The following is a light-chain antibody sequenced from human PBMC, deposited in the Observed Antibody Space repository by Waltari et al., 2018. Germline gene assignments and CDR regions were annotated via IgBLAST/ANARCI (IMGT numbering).Light chain of an antibody. Sequence: DIQMTQSPSSLSASVGDRVTITCRASQKITTSLNWYQQKLGKAPNLMIYDASSVQSGVPARFRGSGSETDFNLTISSLQPEDFAIYYCQQSYRTPPTIGGGTRVEI. J-gene: IGKJ4*01. CDR3: QQSYRTPPT. V-gene: IGKV1-39*01. CDR2: DAS. CDR1: QKITTS.